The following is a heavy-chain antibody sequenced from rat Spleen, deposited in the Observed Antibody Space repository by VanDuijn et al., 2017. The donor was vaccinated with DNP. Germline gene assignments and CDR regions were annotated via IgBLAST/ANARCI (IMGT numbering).Heavy chain of an antibody. Sequence: EVQLVESGGGLVQPGRSLKLACVGSGFTFSDYNMAWVRQAPKKGLEWVATISYDGSDTSYRDSVKGRFAVSRNNAKSTLYLQMDSLRSEYTATYYCARSQHTTGIRGAMDAWGQGTSVTVSS. V-gene: IGHV5-7*01. CDR3: ARSQHTTGIRGAMDA. J-gene: IGHJ4*01. CDR1: GFTFSDYN. CDR2: ISYDGSDT. D-gene: IGHD1-9*01.